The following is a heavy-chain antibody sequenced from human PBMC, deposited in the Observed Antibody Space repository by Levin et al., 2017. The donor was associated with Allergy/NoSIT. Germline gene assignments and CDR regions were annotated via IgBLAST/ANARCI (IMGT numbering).Heavy chain of an antibody. Sequence: TSETLSLTCAVYGGSFSGYYWSWIRQPPGKGLEWIGEINHSGSTNYNPSLKSRVTISVDTSKNQFSLKLSSVTAADTAVYYCARGRYCSSTSCYEAGHYYYYYYMDVWGKGTTVTVSS. J-gene: IGHJ6*03. D-gene: IGHD2-2*01. CDR2: INHSGST. CDR3: ARGRYCSSTSCYEAGHYYYYYYMDV. CDR1: GGSFSGYY. V-gene: IGHV4-34*01.